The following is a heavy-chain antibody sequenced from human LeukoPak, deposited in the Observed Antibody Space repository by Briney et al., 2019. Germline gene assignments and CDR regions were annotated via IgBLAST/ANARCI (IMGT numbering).Heavy chain of an antibody. CDR1: GFTFSDYA. D-gene: IGHD7-27*01. V-gene: IGHV3-23*01. CDR3: VSRAGSPWGPFDD. Sequence: GGSXRLSCAASGFTFSDYAINWVRQAPGKGLEWVSSISRGGVITYYADSVKGRFTISRDNSNNTLYLHMNSLRAEDTAVYYCVSRAGSPWGPFDDWGQGTLVTVSS. J-gene: IGHJ4*02. CDR2: ISRGGVIT.